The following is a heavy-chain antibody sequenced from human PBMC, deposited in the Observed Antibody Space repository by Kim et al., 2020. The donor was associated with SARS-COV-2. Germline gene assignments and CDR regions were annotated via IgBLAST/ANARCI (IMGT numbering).Heavy chain of an antibody. CDR1: GGSFSGYY. D-gene: IGHD2-15*01. J-gene: IGHJ6*03. Sequence: SETLSLTCAVYGGSFSGYYWSWIRQPPGKGLEWIGEINHSGSTNYNPSLKSRVTISVDTSKNQFSLKLSSVTAADTAVYYCARVGYCSGGSCFYYYYYY. V-gene: IGHV4-34*01. CDR3: ARVGYCSGGSCFYYYYYY. CDR2: INHSGST.